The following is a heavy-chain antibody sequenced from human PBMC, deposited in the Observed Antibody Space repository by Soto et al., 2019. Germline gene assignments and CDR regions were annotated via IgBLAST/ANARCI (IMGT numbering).Heavy chain of an antibody. CDR2: ISGSGGST. CDR1: GFTFSSYA. D-gene: IGHD3-16*02. CDR3: AKILVGDYIWGSYPADY. V-gene: IGHV3-23*01. J-gene: IGHJ4*02. Sequence: GGSLRLSCAASGFTFSSYAMSWVRQAPGKGLEWVSAISGSGGSTYYADSVKGRFTISRDNSKNTLYLQMNSLRAEDTAVYYCAKILVGDYIWGSYPADYWGQGTLVTVSS.